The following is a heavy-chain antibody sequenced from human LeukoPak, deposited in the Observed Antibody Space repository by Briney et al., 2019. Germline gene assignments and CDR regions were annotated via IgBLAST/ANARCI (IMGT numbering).Heavy chain of an antibody. CDR1: GFTFSDYY. Sequence: GGSLRLSCAASGFTFSDYYMSWIRQAPGKGLEWVSYISSSSSYTNYADSVKGRFTISRDNAKNSLYLQMNSLRAEDTAVYYCARVLLSYSSSWYYFDYRGQGTLGTVSS. CDR3: ARVLLSYSSSWYYFDY. V-gene: IGHV3-11*06. J-gene: IGHJ4*02. CDR2: ISSSSSYT. D-gene: IGHD6-13*01.